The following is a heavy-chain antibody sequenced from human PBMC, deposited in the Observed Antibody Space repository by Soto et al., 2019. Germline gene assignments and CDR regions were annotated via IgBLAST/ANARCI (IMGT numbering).Heavy chain of an antibody. CDR1: GFSLSNARMG. D-gene: IGHD3-22*01. Sequence: GSGPTLVNPTETLTLTCTVSGFSLSNARMGVSWIRQPPGKALEWLAHIFSNDEKSYSTSLKSRLTISKDTSKSQVVLTMTNMDPVDTATYYCARDFYDSSGYYSFDYWGQGTLVTVSS. CDR2: IFSNDEK. J-gene: IGHJ4*02. V-gene: IGHV2-26*01. CDR3: ARDFYDSSGYYSFDY.